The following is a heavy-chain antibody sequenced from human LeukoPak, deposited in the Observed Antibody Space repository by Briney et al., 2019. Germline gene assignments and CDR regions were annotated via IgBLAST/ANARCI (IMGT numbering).Heavy chain of an antibody. D-gene: IGHD3-16*01. V-gene: IGHV4-59*08. Sequence: SETLSLTCTVFGGSTSSDYWSWIRQSPGKGLEWVGYVYNSGDTGKNPSLKSRVTILLDTSKSQCSLKLTSVSAADTAVYYCARLKLGAYFDLWGRGTLVTVSS. CDR3: ARLKLGAYFDL. J-gene: IGHJ2*01. CDR1: GGSTSSDY. CDR2: VYNSGDT.